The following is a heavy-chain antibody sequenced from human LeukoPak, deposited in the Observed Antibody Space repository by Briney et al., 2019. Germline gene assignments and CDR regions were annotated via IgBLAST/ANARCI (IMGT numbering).Heavy chain of an antibody. J-gene: IGHJ4*02. D-gene: IGHD3-10*01. Sequence: SETLSLTCAVYGGSFSGYYWSWIRQPPGKGLEWIGEINHSGSTSYNPSLKSRVTISVDTSKNQFSLKLSSVTAADTAVYYCARRSYYYGSGSPIGYWGQGTLVTVSS. CDR1: GGSFSGYY. CDR3: ARRSYYYGSGSPIGY. CDR2: INHSGST. V-gene: IGHV4-34*01.